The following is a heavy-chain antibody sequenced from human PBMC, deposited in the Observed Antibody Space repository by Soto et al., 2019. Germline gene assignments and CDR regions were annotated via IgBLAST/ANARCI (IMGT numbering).Heavy chain of an antibody. CDR2: IYHTGST. CDR3: TRGGNAGTGSDY. V-gene: IGHV4-4*01. D-gene: IGHD3-10*01. J-gene: IGHJ4*02. Sequence: QVQLQESGPGLVKPLGTLSLTCAVSGASISSGNWWNWVRQPRGKRLEWSGEIYHTGSTNYKSSLKGRVTISVDRYNNQFSLKLDSVTAADTAVYCCTRGGNAGTGSDYWGQGTLVTVSS. CDR1: GASISSGNW.